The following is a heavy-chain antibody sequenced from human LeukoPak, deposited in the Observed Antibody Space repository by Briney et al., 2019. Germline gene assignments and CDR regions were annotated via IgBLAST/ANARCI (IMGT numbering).Heavy chain of an antibody. CDR1: GFTFSSYA. CDR3: AIYSSGWYGVY. Sequence: GGSLRLSCAASGFTFSSYAMSWVRQAPGKGLEWVSSIDYSGGSTYYADSVKGRFTISRDNSKNTLYLQLNSLRGDDTAVYYCAIYSSGWYGVYWGQGTLVTVSS. CDR2: IDYSGGST. D-gene: IGHD6-19*01. J-gene: IGHJ4*02. V-gene: IGHV3-23*01.